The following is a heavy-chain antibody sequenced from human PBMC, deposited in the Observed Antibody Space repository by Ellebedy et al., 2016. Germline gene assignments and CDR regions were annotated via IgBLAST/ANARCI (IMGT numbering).Heavy chain of an antibody. CDR1: GGSIGGYY. CDR2: ILQSGTT. D-gene: IGHD6-13*01. V-gene: IGHV4-34*01. Sequence: SETLSLTCAVYGGSIGGYYWTWIRQSPGKGLEWIGEILQSGTTNYNPSLRSRVNLSLDTSKNQFSLKMTSVTATDTAVYFCARGLRSSIRKFDPWGQGTLVTVSS. CDR3: ARGLRSSIRKFDP. J-gene: IGHJ5*02.